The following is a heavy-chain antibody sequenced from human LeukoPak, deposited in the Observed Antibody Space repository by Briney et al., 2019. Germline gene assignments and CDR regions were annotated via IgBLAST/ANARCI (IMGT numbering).Heavy chain of an antibody. D-gene: IGHD2-21*01. V-gene: IGHV3-48*03. CDR2: IIGGGSTT. CDR3: VRDRGGAYSGDNLFDP. Sequence: PGGSLRLSCAASGFTFSSYEMNWVRQAPGKGLEWLSYIIGGGSTTQYADSVRDRFTISRDNDKNAVYLQMNSLRADDTAIYYCVRDRGGAYSGDNLFDPWGQGTLVTVSS. J-gene: IGHJ5*02. CDR1: GFTFSSYE.